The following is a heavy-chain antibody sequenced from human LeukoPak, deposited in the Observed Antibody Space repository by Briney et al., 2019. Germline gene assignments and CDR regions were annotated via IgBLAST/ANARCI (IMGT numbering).Heavy chain of an antibody. J-gene: IGHJ6*02. Sequence: GTSLRLSCAASGFTFSDYAMHWVRQAPGKGLEWVAVITYGGTYTHHADSLKGRFTISRDNSRDTLYLQISSLRPEDTALYYCARNKAITAFFGMDVWGQGTTIIVSS. CDR1: GFTFSDYA. CDR2: ITYGGTYT. D-gene: IGHD2/OR15-2a*01. V-gene: IGHV3-30*03. CDR3: ARNKAITAFFGMDV.